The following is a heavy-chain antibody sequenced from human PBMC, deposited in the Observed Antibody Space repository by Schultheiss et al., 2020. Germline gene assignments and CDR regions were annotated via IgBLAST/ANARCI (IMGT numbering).Heavy chain of an antibody. CDR3: AKADYDDGGFDY. V-gene: IGHV3-64*04. D-gene: IGHD3-22*01. Sequence: GGSLRLSCTASGFSFSDYAMHWVRQAPGKGLENVSGISWNGGRTYYADSVKGRFTISRDNSKNTLYLQMNSLRAEDTAVYYCAKADYDDGGFDYWGQGTLVTVSS. J-gene: IGHJ4*02. CDR1: GFSFSDYA. CDR2: ISWNGGRT.